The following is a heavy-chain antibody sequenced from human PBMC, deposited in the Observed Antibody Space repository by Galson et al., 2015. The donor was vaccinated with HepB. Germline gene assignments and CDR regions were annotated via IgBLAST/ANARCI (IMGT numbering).Heavy chain of an antibody. D-gene: IGHD2-21*02. CDR3: ARLACGGDCLNYYYYGMDV. CDR2: INSDGSST. Sequence: LRLSCAASGFTFSSYWMHWVRQAPGKGLVWVSRINSDGSSTSYADSVKGRFTISRDNAKNTLYLQMNSLRAEDTAVYYCARLACGGDCLNYYYYGMDVWGQGTTVTVSS. J-gene: IGHJ6*02. CDR1: GFTFSSYW. V-gene: IGHV3-74*01.